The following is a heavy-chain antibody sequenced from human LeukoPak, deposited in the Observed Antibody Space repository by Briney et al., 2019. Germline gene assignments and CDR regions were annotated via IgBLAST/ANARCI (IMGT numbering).Heavy chain of an antibody. CDR1: GHTFTSYG. V-gene: IGHV1-18*01. D-gene: IGHD2-21*02. CDR2: ISAYNGNT. Sequence: GASVKVSCKAYGHTFTSYGISLVRQAPGQGLEWMGWISAYNGNTNYAQKLQGRVTMTTDTSTSTAYMELRSLRSDDTVVYYCSRSNHCGGDCYSFDYWEQGTLVTVSS. CDR3: SRSNHCGGDCYSFDY. J-gene: IGHJ4*02.